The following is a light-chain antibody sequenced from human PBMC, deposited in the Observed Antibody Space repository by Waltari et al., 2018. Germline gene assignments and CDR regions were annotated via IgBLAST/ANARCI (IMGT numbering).Light chain of an antibody. Sequence: SSELTQDPAVSVALGQTVRITCPGDSLRTSYASWYQLKPGQAPVLVIYGEDKRPSGIPDRISGYSSGATSSLTITGAQAEDEADYYCSSRNGRANQVVFAGGTKVTVL. V-gene: IGLV3-19*01. J-gene: IGLJ3*02. CDR3: SSRNGRANQVV. CDR2: GED. CDR1: SLRTSY.